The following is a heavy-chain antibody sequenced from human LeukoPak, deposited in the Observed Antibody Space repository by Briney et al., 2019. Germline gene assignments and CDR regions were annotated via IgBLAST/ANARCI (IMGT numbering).Heavy chain of an antibody. CDR3: ASNSYDSSGYYYS. CDR2: ISGSGGST. D-gene: IGHD3-22*01. Sequence: GGSLRLSCAASGFTFSSYAMSWVRQAPGKGLEWVSAISGSGGSTYYADSVKGRFTISRDNAKNSLYLQMNSLRAEDTAVYYCASNSYDSSGYYYSWGQGTLVTVSS. J-gene: IGHJ4*02. CDR1: GFTFSSYA. V-gene: IGHV3-23*01.